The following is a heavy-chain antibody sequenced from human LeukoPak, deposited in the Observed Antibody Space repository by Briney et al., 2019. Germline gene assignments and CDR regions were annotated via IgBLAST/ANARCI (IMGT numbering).Heavy chain of an antibody. CDR2: INTDGSRT. CDR3: TIRGLYSGSETQGVY. CDR1: GLTFSSNW. J-gene: IGHJ4*02. D-gene: IGHD3-10*01. V-gene: IGHV3-74*01. Sequence: GGSLRLSCSASGLTFSSNWVHWVRQVAGKGLVWLSRINTDGSRTSYADSVKGRFTISRDNAKNTIYLQMNSLRAEDAAVYYCTIRGLYSGSETQGVYWGQGTLATVSS.